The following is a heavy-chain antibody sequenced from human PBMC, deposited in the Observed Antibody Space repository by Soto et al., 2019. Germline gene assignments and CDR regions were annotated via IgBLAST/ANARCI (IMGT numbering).Heavy chain of an antibody. Sequence: GASVKVSCKASGGTFSSYAISWVRQAPGQGLEWMGGIIPIFGTANYAQKFQGRVTITADESTSTAYMELSSLRSEDTAVYYCARDLGYDSSGYYYRDYYFDYWGQGTLVTVSS. V-gene: IGHV1-69*13. CDR1: GGTFSSYA. D-gene: IGHD3-22*01. CDR3: ARDLGYDSSGYYYRDYYFDY. J-gene: IGHJ4*02. CDR2: IIPIFGTA.